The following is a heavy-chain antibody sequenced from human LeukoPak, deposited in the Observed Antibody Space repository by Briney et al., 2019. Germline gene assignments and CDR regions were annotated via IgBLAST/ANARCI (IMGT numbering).Heavy chain of an antibody. CDR1: GLTFSAYP. V-gene: IGHV3-64*01. Sequence: PGGSLRLSCAASGLTFSAYPMHWVRQAPGKGLEYVSAITTSGDGTYYANSVKGRFTISRDNSKSTLYLQMGSLRPDDMGVYYCARGGGSYDFWGQGTLVTVSS. J-gene: IGHJ4*02. CDR3: ARGGGSYDF. D-gene: IGHD1-26*01. CDR2: ITTSGDGT.